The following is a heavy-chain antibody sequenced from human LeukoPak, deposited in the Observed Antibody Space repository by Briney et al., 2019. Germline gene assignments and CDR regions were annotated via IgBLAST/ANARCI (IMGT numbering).Heavy chain of an antibody. V-gene: IGHV3-9*01. CDR3: AKGGEGSGWTYFDY. Sequence: PGRSLRLSCAASGFTFDDYAMHWVRQAPGKGLEWVSGISWNSGSIGYADSVKGRFTTSRDNAKNSLYLQMNSLRAEDTALYYCAKGGEGSGWTYFDYWGQGTLVTVSS. CDR2: ISWNSGSI. D-gene: IGHD6-19*01. J-gene: IGHJ4*02. CDR1: GFTFDDYA.